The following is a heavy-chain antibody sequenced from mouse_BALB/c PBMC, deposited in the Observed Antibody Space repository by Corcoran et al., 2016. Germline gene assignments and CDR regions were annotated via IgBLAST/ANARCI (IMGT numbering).Heavy chain of an antibody. V-gene: IGHV1-84*02. J-gene: IGHJ4*01. Sequence: QIQLQQSGPELVKPGASVKISCKASGYTFTDYYINWVKQKPGQGLEWIGWIYPGSGNTKYNEKFKGKATLTVDTSSSTAYMQLSSLTSEDTAVYFCARQGLYYDYLYYAMDYWGQGTSVTVSS. CDR3: ARQGLYYDYLYYAMDY. D-gene: IGHD2-4*01. CDR1: GYTFTDYY. CDR2: IYPGSGNT.